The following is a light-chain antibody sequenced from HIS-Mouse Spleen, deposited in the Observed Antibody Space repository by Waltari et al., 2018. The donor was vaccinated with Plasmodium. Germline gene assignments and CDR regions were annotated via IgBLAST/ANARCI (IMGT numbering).Light chain of an antibody. Sequence: QSALTQPASVSGSPGQTLTISCTGTSSDVGSYNLVSWYQQHPGKAPNLMIYEGSKRPSGVSNRFSGSKSGNTASLTISGLQAEDEADYYCCSYAGSSTFVFGGGTKLTVL. CDR1: SSDVGSYNL. J-gene: IGLJ3*02. V-gene: IGLV2-23*03. CDR3: CSYAGSSTFV. CDR2: EGS.